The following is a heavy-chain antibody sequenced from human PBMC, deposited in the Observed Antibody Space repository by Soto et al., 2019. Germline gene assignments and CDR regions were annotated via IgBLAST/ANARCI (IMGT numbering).Heavy chain of an antibody. D-gene: IGHD2-15*01. CDR2: ISGSGADT. CDR3: AKDTGRGGGSVFDY. Sequence: EVQLLESGGGLVQPGGSLRLSCAPSGFIFSNYAMSWVRQARGKGLEWVSAISGSGADTYYTESVKGRFTISRDNLKNALYLQMNILRAEDTAVYYCAKDTGRGGGSVFDYWVQGTLVTVSS. J-gene: IGHJ4*02. V-gene: IGHV3-23*01. CDR1: GFIFSNYA.